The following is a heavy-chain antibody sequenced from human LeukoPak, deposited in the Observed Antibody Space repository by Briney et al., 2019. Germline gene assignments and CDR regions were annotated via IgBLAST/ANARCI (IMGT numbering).Heavy chain of an antibody. J-gene: IGHJ4*02. V-gene: IGHV5-51*01. CDR1: GYSFTSYW. CDR3: ARSDWLQYYFDY. D-gene: IGHD3-9*01. CDR2: IYPSDSDT. Sequence: GESLKISCKGSGYSFTSYWIGWVRQMPGKGLEWMGIIYPSDSDTRYSPSFQGQVTISADKSISVVYLQWSSLKASDAAIYYCARSDWLQYYFDYWGLGTLVTDSS.